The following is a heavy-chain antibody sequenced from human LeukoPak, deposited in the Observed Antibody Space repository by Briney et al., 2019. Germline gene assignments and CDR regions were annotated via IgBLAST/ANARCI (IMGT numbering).Heavy chain of an antibody. D-gene: IGHD2-2*01. CDR3: TTEGIVVVPAAIPGDYYGMDV. J-gene: IGHJ6*02. CDR1: GFTVSSNY. CDR2: IKSKTDGGTT. Sequence: GSLRLSCAASGFTVSSNYMSWVRQAPGKGLEWVGRIKSKTDGGTTDYAAPVKGRITISRDDSKNTLYLQMNSLKTEDTAVYYCTTEGIVVVPAAIPGDYYGMDVWGQGTTVTVSS. V-gene: IGHV3-15*01.